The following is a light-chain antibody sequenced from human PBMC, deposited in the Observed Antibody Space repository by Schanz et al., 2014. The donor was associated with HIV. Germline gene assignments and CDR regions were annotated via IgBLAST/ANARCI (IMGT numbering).Light chain of an antibody. CDR2: DAS. CDR1: QSVSSSY. J-gene: IGKJ5*01. V-gene: IGKV3-20*01. Sequence: EIVLTQSPGTLSLSPGERATLSCRASQSVSSSYLAWYQQKPGQAPRLLIYDASKRAPGIPARFSGSGSGTDFTLTISSLEPEDFAVYYCQQYSSSSSTFGQGTRVEIK. CDR3: QQYSSSSST.